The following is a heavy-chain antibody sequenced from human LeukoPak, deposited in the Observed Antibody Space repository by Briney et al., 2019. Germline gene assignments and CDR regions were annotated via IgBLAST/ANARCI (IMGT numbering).Heavy chain of an antibody. CDR2: INHSGST. V-gene: IGHV4-34*01. CDR3: ARGGYSGYRDYYYYMDV. Sequence: SETLSLTCAVYGGSFSGYYWSWIRQPPGKGLEWIGEINHSGSTNYNPSLKSRVTISVDTSKNQFSPKLSSVTAADKAVYYCARGGYSGYRDYYYYMDVWGKGTTVTVSS. D-gene: IGHD5-12*01. CDR1: GGSFSGYY. J-gene: IGHJ6*03.